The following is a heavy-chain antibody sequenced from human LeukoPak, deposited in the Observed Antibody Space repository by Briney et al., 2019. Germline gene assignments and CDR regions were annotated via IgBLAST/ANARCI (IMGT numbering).Heavy chain of an antibody. D-gene: IGHD2-15*01. J-gene: IGHJ4*02. Sequence: GGSLRLSCAASGFTFSSYAMSWVRQAPGKGLEWVSAISGSGGSTYYADSVTGRFTISRDNSKNTLYLQMNSLRAEDTAVYYCAKGSTKCGGSCGVLPDYWGQGTLVTVSS. CDR2: ISGSGGST. V-gene: IGHV3-23*01. CDR3: AKGSTKCGGSCGVLPDY. CDR1: GFTFSSYA.